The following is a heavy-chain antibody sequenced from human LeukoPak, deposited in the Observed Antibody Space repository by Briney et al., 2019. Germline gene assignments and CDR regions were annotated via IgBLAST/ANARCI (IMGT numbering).Heavy chain of an antibody. J-gene: IGHJ6*03. CDR1: GYTFTGYY. CDR3: ARYGSPIHYYYMDV. V-gene: IGHV7-4-1*02. D-gene: IGHD3-9*01. CDR2: INTNTGNP. Sequence: ASVKVSCKASGYTFTGYYMHWVRQAPGQGLEWMGWINTNTGNPTYAQGFTGRFVFALDTSVSTAYLQISSLKGEDTAVYYCARYGSPIHYYYMDVWGKGTTVTVSS.